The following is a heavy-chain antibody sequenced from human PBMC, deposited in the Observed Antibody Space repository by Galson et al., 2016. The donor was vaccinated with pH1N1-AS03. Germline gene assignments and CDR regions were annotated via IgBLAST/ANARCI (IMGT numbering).Heavy chain of an antibody. CDR2: IKPDRGDK. CDR1: GFTFNSYW. CDR3: TSGMVELDY. J-gene: IGHJ4*02. D-gene: IGHD3-10*01. Sequence: SLRLSCAASGFTFNSYWMTWVRQAPGKGLEWVANIKPDRGDKYYVDSVEGRFTISRDNAKNSLSLQMNSLRSEDTAVYYCTSGMVELDYWGQGTLVTVSS. V-gene: IGHV3-7*01.